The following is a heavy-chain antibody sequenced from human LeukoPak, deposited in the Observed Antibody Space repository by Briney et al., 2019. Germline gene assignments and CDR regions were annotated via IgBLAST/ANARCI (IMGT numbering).Heavy chain of an antibody. CDR1: GGSISSSSYY. J-gene: IGHJ6*03. CDR3: ARGSRYDILTSLPYSYHYYMDV. D-gene: IGHD3-9*01. Sequence: PSETLSLTCTVSGGSISSSSYYWGWIRQPPGKGLEWIGSIYYSGSTYYNPSLKSRVTISVDTSKTQFSLKLSSVTAADTAVYYCARGSRYDILTSLPYSYHYYMDVWGKGTTVTISS. CDR2: IYYSGST. V-gene: IGHV4-39*07.